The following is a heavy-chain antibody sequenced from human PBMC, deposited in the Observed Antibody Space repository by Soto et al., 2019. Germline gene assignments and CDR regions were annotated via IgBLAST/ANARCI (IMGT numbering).Heavy chain of an antibody. J-gene: IGHJ4*02. CDR1: GDSVSSNSAA. CDR2: TYYRSKWYN. CDR3: ARAAQPGYSSSWYVSGGARAWFDY. Sequence: PSQTLSLTCAISGDSVSSNSAAWNWIRQSPSRGLEWLGRTYYRSKWYNDYAVSVKSRITINPDTSKNQFSLQLNSVTPEDTAVYYCARAAQPGYSSSWYVSGGARAWFDYWGQGTLVTVSS. D-gene: IGHD6-13*01. V-gene: IGHV6-1*01.